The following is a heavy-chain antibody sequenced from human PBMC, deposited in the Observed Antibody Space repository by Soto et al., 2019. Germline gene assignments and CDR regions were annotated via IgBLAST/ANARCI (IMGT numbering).Heavy chain of an antibody. CDR3: AKALRFTFTTGYYMDV. Sequence: EVQLLESGGGLVQPGGSLRLSCAASGFTVSSYAMSWVRQAPRKGLEWVSVISGSGSTYSAESVKGRFTISRDSSKNTVYLQMNSLRAEDTAVYYCAKALRFTFTTGYYMDVWGRGTTVTVSS. CDR1: GFTVSSYA. V-gene: IGHV3-23*01. CDR2: ISGSGST. J-gene: IGHJ6*03. D-gene: IGHD3-16*01.